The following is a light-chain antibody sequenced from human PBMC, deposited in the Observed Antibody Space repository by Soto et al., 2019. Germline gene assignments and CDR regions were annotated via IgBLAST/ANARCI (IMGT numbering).Light chain of an antibody. CDR3: QQYGRSPWT. V-gene: IGKV3-20*01. J-gene: IGKJ1*01. Sequence: ETVLTHSPGTLSLSPWERATLSCRASQSVSSSYLAWYQQRPGQAPRLLIYGVSTRATGIPDRFSGSGSGTDFTLTISRLEPEDFAVYYCQQYGRSPWTSGQGTKVDIK. CDR1: QSVSSSY. CDR2: GVS.